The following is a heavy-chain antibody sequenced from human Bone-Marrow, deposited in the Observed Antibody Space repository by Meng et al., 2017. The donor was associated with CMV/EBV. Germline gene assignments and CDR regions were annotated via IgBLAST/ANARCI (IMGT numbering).Heavy chain of an antibody. V-gene: IGHV1-18*01. Sequence: ASVKVSCKASGYTFTSYGISWVRQAPGQGLEWMGWISAYNGNTNYAQKLQGRVTMTTDTSTSTAYMELRSLRSDDTAVYYCARDHYDSSGYYYVGELDAFDIRGQGTMVTVSS. D-gene: IGHD3-22*01. CDR2: ISAYNGNT. CDR1: GYTFTSYG. CDR3: ARDHYDSSGYYYVGELDAFDI. J-gene: IGHJ3*02.